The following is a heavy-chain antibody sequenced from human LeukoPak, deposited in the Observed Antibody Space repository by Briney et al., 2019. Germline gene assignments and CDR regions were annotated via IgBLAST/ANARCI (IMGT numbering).Heavy chain of an antibody. V-gene: IGHV3-30*18. J-gene: IGHJ4*02. D-gene: IGHD1-26*01. CDR2: VSSNGNEK. CDR1: KFTFSNFG. Sequence: GTSLRLSREASKFTFSNFGMHWVRQAPGKGLEWLALVSSNGNEKVYADSVKGRLAISRDNSRNRIYLQMNSLRPEDTAVYYCAKAGQSGSYMFYYDSWGQGTLVTVSS. CDR3: AKAGQSGSYMFYYDS.